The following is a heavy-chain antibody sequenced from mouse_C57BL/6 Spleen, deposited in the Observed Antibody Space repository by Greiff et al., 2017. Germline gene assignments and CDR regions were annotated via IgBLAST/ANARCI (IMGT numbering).Heavy chain of an antibody. CDR1: GYAFSSSW. J-gene: IGHJ3*01. V-gene: IGHV1-82*01. Sequence: LEESGPELVKPGASVKISCKASGYAFSSSWMNWVKQRPGKGLEWIGRIYPGDGDTNYNGKFKGKATLTADKSSSTAYMQLSSLTSADSAVYFCARSYDSPFADWGKGTLVTVSA. D-gene: IGHD2-12*01. CDR2: IYPGDGDT. CDR3: ARSYDSPFAD.